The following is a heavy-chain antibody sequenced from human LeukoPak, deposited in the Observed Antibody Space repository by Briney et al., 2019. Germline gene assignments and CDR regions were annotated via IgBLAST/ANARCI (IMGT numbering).Heavy chain of an antibody. D-gene: IGHD6-19*01. Sequence: ASVKVSCKVSGYTLAELSMHWVRQAPGKGLEWMGGFDPEDGETIYAQKFQGRVTMTEDTSTDTAYMELSSLRSEDTAVYYCAKDPIRQWLVPCWFDPWGQGTLVTVSS. CDR3: AKDPIRQWLVPCWFDP. V-gene: IGHV1-24*01. J-gene: IGHJ5*02. CDR1: GYTLAELS. CDR2: FDPEDGET.